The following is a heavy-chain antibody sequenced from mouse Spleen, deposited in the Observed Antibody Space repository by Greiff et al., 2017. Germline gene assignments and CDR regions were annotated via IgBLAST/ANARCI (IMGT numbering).Heavy chain of an antibody. Sequence: VQLKESGGGLVQPKGSLKLSCAASGFSFNTYAMNWVRQAPGKGLEWVARIRSKSNNYATYYADSVKDRFTISRDDSESMLYLQMNNLKTEDTAMYYCVRHDGNYGYYAMDYWGQGTSVTVSS. CDR1: GFSFNTYA. J-gene: IGHJ4*01. D-gene: IGHD2-1*01. CDR2: IRSKSNNYAT. V-gene: IGHV10-1*01. CDR3: VRHDGNYGYYAMDY.